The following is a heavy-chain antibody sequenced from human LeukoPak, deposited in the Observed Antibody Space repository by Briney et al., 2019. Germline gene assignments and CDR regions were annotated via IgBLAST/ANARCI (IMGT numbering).Heavy chain of an antibody. V-gene: IGHV1-3*01. CDR1: GYTFTGYY. D-gene: IGHD4-17*01. Sequence: ASVKVSCKASGYTFTGYYMHWVRQAPGQRLEWMGWINAGNGDTEYSQNFQGTVSITRDTSASTAYMELSSLRSEDTAVYYCARETSVTQNDAFDIWGQGTMVTVSS. CDR3: ARETSVTQNDAFDI. CDR2: INAGNGDT. J-gene: IGHJ3*02.